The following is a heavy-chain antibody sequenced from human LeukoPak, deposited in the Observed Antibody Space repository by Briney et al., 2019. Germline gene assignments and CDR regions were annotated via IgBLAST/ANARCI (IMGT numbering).Heavy chain of an antibody. CDR3: ARDLSKVSGAHSSPFDS. V-gene: IGHV4-38-2*02. CDR1: GYSITSGYY. D-gene: IGHD7-27*01. CDR2: IYHTGST. J-gene: IGHJ4*02. Sequence: SETLSLTCTVPGYSITSGYYWGWIRQPPGRGLQWIGTIYHTGSTYYNPSLKSRVTISVDPSKNQFSLKLTSVTAADTAVYYCARDLSKVSGAHSSPFDSWGQGTLVTVSS.